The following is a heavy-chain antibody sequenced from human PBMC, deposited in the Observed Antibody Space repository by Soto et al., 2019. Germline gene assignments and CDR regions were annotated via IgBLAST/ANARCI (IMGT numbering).Heavy chain of an antibody. V-gene: IGHV1-46*03. CDR3: TREMASTYYFDY. J-gene: IGHJ4*02. Sequence: ASVKLSCKASGDALTRYLMHWVRQAPGQGLEWMGVINPSDGATSYAQKFQGRVTMTRDTSTTTVYMELSSLRSEDTAVYYCTREMASTYYFDYWGQGTMVTVSS. CDR2: INPSDGAT. D-gene: IGHD2-8*01. CDR1: GDALTRYL.